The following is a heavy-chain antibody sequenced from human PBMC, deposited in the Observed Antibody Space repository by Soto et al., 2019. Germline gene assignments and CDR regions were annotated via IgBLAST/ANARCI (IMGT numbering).Heavy chain of an antibody. D-gene: IGHD3-3*02. Sequence: EVQLLESGGGLVQPGGSLRLSCAASGFAFHTHALSWVRQAPGKGLEWVSGISASGVTTYYADSVKGRFTISRDNSKNTVTLQMNSLRAEDTAFYYCSIDRMPPISLSPSSQPIKNLLVGQCFDSWGQGTLVTVSS. CDR2: ISASGVTT. V-gene: IGHV3-23*01. CDR1: GFAFHTHA. J-gene: IGHJ4*02. CDR3: SIDRMPPISLSPSSQPIKNLLVGQCFDS.